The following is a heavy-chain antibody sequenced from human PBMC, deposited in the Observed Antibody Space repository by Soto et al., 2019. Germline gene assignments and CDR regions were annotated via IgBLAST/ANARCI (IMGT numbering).Heavy chain of an antibody. D-gene: IGHD3-10*01. Sequence: QVQLVESGGGVVQPGRSLRLSCAASGFTFSSYAMHWVRQAPGKGLEWVAVISYDGSNKYYADSVKGRFTISRDNSKNTLYLQMNSLRAEDTAVYYCASPLWFGESYYFDYWGQGTLVTVSS. J-gene: IGHJ4*02. V-gene: IGHV3-30-3*01. CDR2: ISYDGSNK. CDR3: ASPLWFGESYYFDY. CDR1: GFTFSSYA.